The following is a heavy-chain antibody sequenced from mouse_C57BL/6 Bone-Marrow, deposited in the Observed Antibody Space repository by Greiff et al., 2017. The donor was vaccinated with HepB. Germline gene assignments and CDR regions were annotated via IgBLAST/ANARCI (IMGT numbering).Heavy chain of an antibody. CDR1: GFTFSSYA. Sequence: EVKVVESGEGLVKPGGSLKLSCAASGFTFSSYAMSWVRQTPEKRLEWVAYISSGGDYIYYADTVKGRFTISRDNARNTLYLQMSSLKSEDTAMYYCTIHDYDGWGFDYWGQGTTLTVSS. CDR3: TIHDYDGWGFDY. D-gene: IGHD2-4*01. V-gene: IGHV5-9-1*02. CDR2: ISSGGDYI. J-gene: IGHJ2*01.